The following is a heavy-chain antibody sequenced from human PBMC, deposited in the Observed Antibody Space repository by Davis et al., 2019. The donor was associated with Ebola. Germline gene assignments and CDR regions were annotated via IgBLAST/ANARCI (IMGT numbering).Heavy chain of an antibody. J-gene: IGHJ4*02. D-gene: IGHD2-2*01. Sequence: GSLRLSCAVSGFTFSSNSMNWVRQSPGKGLEWVSSISSSSSYIQYADSVKGRFTISRDNAKNSLYLQMNSLTADDTAVYYCARDPTMLYYFDYWGQGTPVTVSS. CDR1: GFTFSSNS. V-gene: IGHV3-21*01. CDR3: ARDPTMLYYFDY. CDR2: ISSSSSYI.